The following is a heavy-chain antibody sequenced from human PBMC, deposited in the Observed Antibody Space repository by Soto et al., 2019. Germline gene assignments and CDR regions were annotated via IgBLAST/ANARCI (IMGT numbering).Heavy chain of an antibody. V-gene: IGHV3-53*01. Sequence: PGGSLRLSCAASGFTVSSNYMSWVRQAPGKGLEWVSGISGSGDSKHYSDSLKGRFTISRDNSKNTLFLQMNSLRAEDTAVYYCARIPFDHVWGTDRYSPNFDYWGQGTQVTVSS. J-gene: IGHJ4*02. CDR1: GFTVSSNY. D-gene: IGHD3-16*02. CDR3: ARIPFDHVWGTDRYSPNFDY. CDR2: ISGSGDSK.